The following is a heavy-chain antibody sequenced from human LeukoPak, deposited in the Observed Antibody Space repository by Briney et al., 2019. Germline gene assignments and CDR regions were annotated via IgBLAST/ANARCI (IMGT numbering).Heavy chain of an antibody. D-gene: IGHD2-15*01. Sequence: SGTLSLTCTVSGGSISSNNYYWGWIRQPPGQGLEWIGSIYYSGSTYYNPSLKSRVTISADTSKNQFSLKLSSVTAADSAVYFCTRRPREVTSATDIDYWGQGTQVTVSS. J-gene: IGHJ4*02. V-gene: IGHV4-39*01. CDR2: IYYSGST. CDR3: TRRPREVTSATDIDY. CDR1: GGSISSNNYY.